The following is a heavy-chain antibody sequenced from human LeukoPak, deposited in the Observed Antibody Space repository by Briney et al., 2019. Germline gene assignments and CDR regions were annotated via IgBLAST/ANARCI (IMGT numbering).Heavy chain of an antibody. J-gene: IGHJ4*02. V-gene: IGHV3-23*01. CDR2: ISGSGGST. CDR1: GFTFSSYA. D-gene: IGHD3-3*01. Sequence: PGGSLRLSCAASGFTFSSYAMSWVRQAPGKGLEWVSGISGSGGSTYYADSVKGRFTISRDNSKSTLYLQMNSLRAEDTAVYYCAKAGYDFWSVYYFFDYWGQGTLVTVSS. CDR3: AKAGYDFWSVYYFFDY.